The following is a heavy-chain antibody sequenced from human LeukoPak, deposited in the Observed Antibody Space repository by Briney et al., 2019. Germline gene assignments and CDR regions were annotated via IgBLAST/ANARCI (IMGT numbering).Heavy chain of an antibody. CDR1: GFTFSSYG. J-gene: IGHJ4*02. Sequence: PGGSLRLSCAASGFTFSSYGMHWVRQAPGKGLEWVAVIWYDGSNKYYADSVKGRFTISRDNSKNTLYLQMNSLRAEDTAVYYCARPHVQWLVPYYFDYWGQGTLVTVSS. D-gene: IGHD6-19*01. CDR3: ARPHVQWLVPYYFDY. CDR2: IWYDGSNK. V-gene: IGHV3-33*01.